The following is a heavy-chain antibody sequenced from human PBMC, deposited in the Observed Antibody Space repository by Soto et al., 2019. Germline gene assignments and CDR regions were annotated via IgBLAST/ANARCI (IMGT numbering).Heavy chain of an antibody. Sequence: VQLVQSGAEVKKPGASVKVSCKASGYTFSRSGISWVRQAPGQGLEWMGWISTYNGDTNYAQKVQGRVTMTTDTSTSTAFMALMSLRSDDTAVYYCARSGSLPYYYYGLDVWGQGTTVTVSS. CDR1: GYTFSRSG. CDR2: ISTYNGDT. CDR3: ARSGSLPYYYYGLDV. D-gene: IGHD1-26*01. J-gene: IGHJ6*02. V-gene: IGHV1-18*01.